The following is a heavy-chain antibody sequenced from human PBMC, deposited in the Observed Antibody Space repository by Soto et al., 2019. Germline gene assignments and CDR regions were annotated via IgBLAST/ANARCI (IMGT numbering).Heavy chain of an antibody. CDR3: ARLNGPYFDY. V-gene: IGHV4-4*02. CDR1: GGPISDFYW. Sequence: QVHLQESGPGLVKPSGTLALTCAVSGGPISDFYWWSWVRQPPGKGLEWIAEISLGGTTNYNPSLRSRVTISMDKSKIQFSLKLTSVTAADTAVYYCARLNGPYFDYWGQGALVTVSS. D-gene: IGHD2-8*01. J-gene: IGHJ4*02. CDR2: ISLGGTT.